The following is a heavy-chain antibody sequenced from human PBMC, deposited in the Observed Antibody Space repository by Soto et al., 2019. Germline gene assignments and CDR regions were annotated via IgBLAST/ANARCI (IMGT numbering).Heavy chain of an antibody. V-gene: IGHV3-30*03. CDR1: GFTFSSYG. D-gene: IGHD3-10*01. Sequence: QVQLVESGGGVVQPGRSLRLSCAASGFTFSSYGMHWVRQAPGKGLEWVAVISYDGSNKYYADSVKGRFTISRDNSENTRYLQTNSLRAEDTAVYYSATSIGLLSGYYYGMDVWGQGTTVTVSS. CDR3: ATSIGLLSGYYYGMDV. J-gene: IGHJ6*02. CDR2: ISYDGSNK.